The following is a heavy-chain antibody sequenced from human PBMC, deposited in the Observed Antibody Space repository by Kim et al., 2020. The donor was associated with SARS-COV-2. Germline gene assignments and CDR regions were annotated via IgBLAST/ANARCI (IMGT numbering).Heavy chain of an antibody. V-gene: IGHV3-73*01. D-gene: IGHD3-9*01. CDR3: TRLPLRDAGYYDILTGYTTYGMDV. CDR1: GFTFSGSA. J-gene: IGHJ6*02. Sequence: GGSLRLSCAASGFTFSGSAMHWVRQASGKGLEWVGRIRSKANSYATAYAASVKGRFTISRDDSKNTAYLQMNSLKTEDTAVYYCTRLPLRDAGYYDILTGYTTYGMDVWGQGTTVTVSS. CDR2: IRSKANSYAT.